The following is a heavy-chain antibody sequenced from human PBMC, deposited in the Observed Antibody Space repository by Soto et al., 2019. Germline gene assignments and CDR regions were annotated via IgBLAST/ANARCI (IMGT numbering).Heavy chain of an antibody. D-gene: IGHD2-15*01. CDR1: GFTFSSYG. V-gene: IGHV3-30*18. Sequence: QVQLVESGGGVVQPGRSLRLSCAASGFTFSSYGMHWVRQAPGKGLEWVAVISYDGSNKYYADSVKGRFTISRDNSMNTLYLQMNSLRAEYTAVYYCANHGRSGVSCYLDPWGQGTLVTVSS. CDR2: ISYDGSNK. CDR3: ANHGRSGVSCYLDP. J-gene: IGHJ5*02.